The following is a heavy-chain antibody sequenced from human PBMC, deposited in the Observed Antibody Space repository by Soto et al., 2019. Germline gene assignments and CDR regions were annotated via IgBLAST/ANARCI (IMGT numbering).Heavy chain of an antibody. V-gene: IGHV1-2*02. D-gene: IGHD3-22*01. CDR3: ARYYYDSSGYYYPYFDY. CDR2: INPNSGGT. J-gene: IGHJ4*02. Sequence: ASVKVSCKASGYTFTGYYMHWVRQAPGQGLEWMGWINPNSGGTNYAQKFQGRVTMTRDTSISTAYMELSRLRSDDTAVYYCARYYYDSSGYYYPYFDYWGQGTLVPVSS. CDR1: GYTFTGYY.